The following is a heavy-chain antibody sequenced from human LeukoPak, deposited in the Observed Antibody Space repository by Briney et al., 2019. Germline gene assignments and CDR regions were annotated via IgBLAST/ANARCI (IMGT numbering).Heavy chain of an antibody. CDR3: ATTPHCSSTSCYGSLDY. V-gene: IGHV3-30-3*01. CDR1: GFTFSSYA. CDR2: ISYDGSNK. J-gene: IGHJ4*02. D-gene: IGHD2-2*01. Sequence: GGSLRLSCAASGFTFSSYAMHWVRQAPGKGLEWVAVISYDGSNKYYADSVKGRSTISGDNSKNTLYLQMNSLRAEDTAVYYCATTPHCSSTSCYGSLDYWGQGTLVTVSS.